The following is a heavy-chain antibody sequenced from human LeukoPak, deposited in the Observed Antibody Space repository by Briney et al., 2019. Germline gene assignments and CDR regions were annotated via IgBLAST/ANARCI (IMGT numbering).Heavy chain of an antibody. J-gene: IGHJ4*02. CDR3: ARSGYSYGPFDY. CDR2: IYTSGST. V-gene: IGHV4-4*07. Sequence: SETLSLTCTVSGGSISSYYWSWIRQPAGKGLEWIGRIYTSGSTNYNPSLKSRVTISVDTSKNQFSLKLSSVTAADTAVYYCARSGYSYGPFDYWGQGTLVTVSS. CDR1: GGSISSYY. D-gene: IGHD5-18*01.